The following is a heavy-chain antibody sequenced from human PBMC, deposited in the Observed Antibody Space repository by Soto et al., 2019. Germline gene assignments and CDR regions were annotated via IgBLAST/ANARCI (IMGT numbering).Heavy chain of an antibody. D-gene: IGHD1-1*01. Sequence: LSLTCTISGGSMSRYYWTWIRQPPGKGLEWIGNIHYTGSTNYNPSLKSRVTILLGTSTSQFSLKVSSVTAADTAVYYCARDLTISSTDGPLDPWGHGTLVTVSS. CDR3: ARDLTISSTDGPLDP. V-gene: IGHV4-59*01. J-gene: IGHJ5*02. CDR1: GGSMSRYY. CDR2: IHYTGST.